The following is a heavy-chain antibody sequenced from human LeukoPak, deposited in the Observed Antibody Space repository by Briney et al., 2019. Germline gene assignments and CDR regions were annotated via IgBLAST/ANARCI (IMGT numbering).Heavy chain of an antibody. CDR3: ARHSGGFGESIFDY. J-gene: IGHJ4*02. Sequence: SETLSLTCTVSGGSISSSSYYWGWIRQPPGKGLEWIGSIYYSGSTYYNPSLKSRVTISVDTSKNQFSLKLSSVTAADTAVYYCARHSGGFGESIFDYCGQGTLVTVSS. D-gene: IGHD3-10*01. V-gene: IGHV4-39*01. CDR2: IYYSGST. CDR1: GGSISSSSYY.